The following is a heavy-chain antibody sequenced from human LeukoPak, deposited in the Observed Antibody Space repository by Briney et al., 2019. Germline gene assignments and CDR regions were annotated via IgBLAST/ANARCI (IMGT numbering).Heavy chain of an antibody. CDR2: IYYSGST. V-gene: IGHV4-39*02. D-gene: IGHD6-19*01. CDR1: GGSISSNSYY. Sequence: PSETLSLTCTVSGGSISSNSYYWGWIRQPPGKGLEWIGSIYYSGSTYYNPSLKSRVTISVDTSKNQFSLKLSSVTAADTAVYYCAREGQKWLAYYYYYYMDVWGKGTTVTISS. CDR3: AREGQKWLAYYYYYYMDV. J-gene: IGHJ6*03.